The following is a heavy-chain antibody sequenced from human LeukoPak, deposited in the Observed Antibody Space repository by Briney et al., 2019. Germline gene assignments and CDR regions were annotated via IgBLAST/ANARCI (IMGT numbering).Heavy chain of an antibody. V-gene: IGHV4-59*01. Sequence: SGTLSLTCTVSGDSISRFYWSWIRQPPGKGLEWIGDIYYSGSIDYNPSLKSRVTISVDRSKNQFSLKLSSVTAADTAVFYCARRPVDYTSSDHAFDIWGQGTMVTVSS. D-gene: IGHD2-2*02. CDR3: ARRPVDYTSSDHAFDI. CDR1: GDSISRFY. CDR2: IYYSGSI. J-gene: IGHJ3*02.